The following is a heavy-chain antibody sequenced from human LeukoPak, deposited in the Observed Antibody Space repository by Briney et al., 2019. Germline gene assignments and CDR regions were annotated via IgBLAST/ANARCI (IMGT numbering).Heavy chain of an antibody. CDR2: ISSRSSTI. J-gene: IGHJ6*02. CDR3: ARDLDTYYGMDV. Sequence: GVSLRLSCAASGFTFSTYSMNWVRQAPGEGLEWVSYISSRSSTIYYVGSVKGRFTISRDNAKNSLYLQMNSLRAEDTAVYYCARDLDTYYGMDVWGQGTTVTVSS. V-gene: IGHV3-48*01. D-gene: IGHD5-18*01. CDR1: GFTFSTYS.